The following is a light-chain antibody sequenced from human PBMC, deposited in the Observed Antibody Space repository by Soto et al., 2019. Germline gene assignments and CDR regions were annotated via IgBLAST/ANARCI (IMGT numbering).Light chain of an antibody. V-gene: IGKV1-17*03. J-gene: IGKJ1*01. CDR3: QKYNSARWT. CDR1: QDISIY. Sequence: DIQMTQSPSAMSASVGDRVTITCRASQDISIYLAWFQQKPGEVPKRLIYAASSLQRGVPSRFSGTGSGTEFTLTISSLQPEDVATYYCQKYNSARWTFGQGTKVEIQ. CDR2: AAS.